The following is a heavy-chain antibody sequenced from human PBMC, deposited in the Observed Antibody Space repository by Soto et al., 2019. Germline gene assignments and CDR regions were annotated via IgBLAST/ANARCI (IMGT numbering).Heavy chain of an antibody. J-gene: IGHJ5*02. CDR3: ARGSEVAAAMTWFDP. V-gene: IGHV4-59*01. CDR2: IYYSGST. CDR1: GGSISSYY. Sequence: QVQLQESGPGLVKPSETLSLTCTVSGGSISSYYWSWIRQPPGKGLEWIGYIYYSGSTNYNPSLKRRVTKSVDTPTNQFSLKLSSVTAADTAAYYCARGSEVAAAMTWFDPWGQGTLVTVSS. D-gene: IGHD6-25*01.